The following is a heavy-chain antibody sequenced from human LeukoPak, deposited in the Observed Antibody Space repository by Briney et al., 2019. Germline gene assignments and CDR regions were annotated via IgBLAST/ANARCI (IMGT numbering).Heavy chain of an antibody. CDR1: GYTFTGYY. V-gene: IGHV1-2*04. CDR2: INPNSGGT. Sequence: ASVKVSCKASGYTFTGYYMHWVRQAPGQGLEWMGWINPNSGGTNYAQKFQGWVTMIRDTSISTAYMELSRLRSDDTAVYYCARGRSSGWWINWFDPWGQGTLVTVSS. J-gene: IGHJ5*02. D-gene: IGHD6-19*01. CDR3: ARGRSSGWWINWFDP.